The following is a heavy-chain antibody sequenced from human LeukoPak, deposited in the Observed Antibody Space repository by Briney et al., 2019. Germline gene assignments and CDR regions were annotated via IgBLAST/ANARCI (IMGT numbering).Heavy chain of an antibody. D-gene: IGHD2-2*01. CDR3: ALKPAGYYYYMDV. CDR2: INHSGST. J-gene: IGHJ6*03. Sequence: SETLSLTCAVYGGSFSGYYWSWIRQPPGKGLEWIGEINHSGSTNYNPSLKSRVTISVDTSKNQFSLKLSSVTAADTAVYYCALKPAGYYYYMDVWGKGTTVTVSS. V-gene: IGHV4-34*01. CDR1: GGSFSGYY.